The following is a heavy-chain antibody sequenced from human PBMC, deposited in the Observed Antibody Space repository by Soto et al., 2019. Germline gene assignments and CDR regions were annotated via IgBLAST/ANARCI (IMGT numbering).Heavy chain of an antibody. CDR1: GFSFSNYG. J-gene: IGHJ5*02. CDR2: ISSSSSYI. Sequence: EVQLVESGGGLVKPGGSLRLSCAASGFSFSNYGMNWVRQAPGKGLEWVSSISSSSSYISYADSVKGRFTISRDNAKNSGYLQMNSLRAEDTAVYYCASSDCASTSCYVVWFDPWGQGTLVTVSS. V-gene: IGHV3-21*01. CDR3: ASSDCASTSCYVVWFDP. D-gene: IGHD2-2*01.